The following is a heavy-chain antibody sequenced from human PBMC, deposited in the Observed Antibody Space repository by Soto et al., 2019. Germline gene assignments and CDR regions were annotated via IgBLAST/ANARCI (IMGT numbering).Heavy chain of an antibody. Sequence: QVQLVQSGAEVKKPGASVKVSCKASGYTFTSYDINWVRQATGQGLEWMGWMNPNSGNTGYAQKFQGRVTMTRNTAISTAYMELSSLRSADTAVYYCARGLWGGAVDLYWYFDLWGRGTLVTVSS. J-gene: IGHJ2*01. CDR2: MNPNSGNT. CDR1: GYTFTSYD. V-gene: IGHV1-8*01. D-gene: IGHD1-26*01. CDR3: ARGLWGGAVDLYWYFDL.